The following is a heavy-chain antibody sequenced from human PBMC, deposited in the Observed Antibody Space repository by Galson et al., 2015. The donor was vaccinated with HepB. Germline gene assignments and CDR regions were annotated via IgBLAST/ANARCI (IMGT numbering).Heavy chain of an antibody. Sequence: SLRLSCAASGFTFSSYDMHWVRQAPGKGLEWVAVIWYDGSNKYYADSVKGRFTISRDNSKNTLYLQMNSLRAEDTAVYYCARTRILAAAGRLGGMDVWGQGTTVTVSS. D-gene: IGHD6-13*01. CDR1: GFTFSSYD. V-gene: IGHV3-33*01. CDR3: ARTRILAAAGRLGGMDV. CDR2: IWYDGSNK. J-gene: IGHJ6*02.